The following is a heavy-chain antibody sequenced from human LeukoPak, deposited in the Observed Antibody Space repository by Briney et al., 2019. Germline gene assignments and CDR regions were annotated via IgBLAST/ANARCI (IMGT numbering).Heavy chain of an antibody. V-gene: IGHV3-33*08. Sequence: PGGSLRLSCAASGFTFSSYWMHWIRQAPGKGLEWVAVIWYDGSNKYYVDSAKGRFTISRDDSKNTLYLHMNSLRTEDTAMYYCARVRGAYDEFFDYWGQGTLVTVSS. CDR3: ARVRGAYDEFFDY. CDR2: IWYDGSNK. CDR1: GFTFSSYW. D-gene: IGHD5-12*01. J-gene: IGHJ4*02.